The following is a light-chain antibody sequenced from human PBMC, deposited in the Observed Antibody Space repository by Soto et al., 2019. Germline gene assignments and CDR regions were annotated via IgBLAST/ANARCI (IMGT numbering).Light chain of an antibody. V-gene: IGKV3-20*01. CDR3: QQYGSSPRP. Sequence: EIVWTQSPGTLSFAPGERATLSCRASQSVRSNHLAWYQQKPGQAPRLLIYDASSRANGIPDRFSGSGSGTDFTLTLSRWEPADVAVYYCQQYGSSPRPFGRGTKLEL. CDR1: QSVRSNH. J-gene: IGKJ2*01. CDR2: DAS.